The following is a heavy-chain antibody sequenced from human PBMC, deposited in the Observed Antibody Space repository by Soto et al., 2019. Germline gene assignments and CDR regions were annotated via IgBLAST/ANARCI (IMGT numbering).Heavy chain of an antibody. J-gene: IGHJ5*02. V-gene: IGHV4-31*03. CDR3: ARDGTYYYGSGSYTNWFDP. Sequence: QVQLQESGPGLVKPSQTLSLTCTVSGGSISSGGYYWSWIRQHPGKGLEWIGYIYYSGSTYYNPSLKSRVTISVDTSKNQFSLKLSSVTAADTAVYYCARDGTYYYGSGSYTNWFDPWGQGTLVTVSS. D-gene: IGHD3-10*01. CDR1: GGSISSGGYY. CDR2: IYYSGST.